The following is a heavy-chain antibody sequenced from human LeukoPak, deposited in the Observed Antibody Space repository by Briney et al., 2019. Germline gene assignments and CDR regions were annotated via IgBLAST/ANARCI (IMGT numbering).Heavy chain of an antibody. CDR1: GFTVSSNY. D-gene: IGHD6-6*01. J-gene: IGHJ6*02. CDR2: IYSGGST. V-gene: IGHV3-66*02. Sequence: PGGSLRLSCAASGFTVSSNYMSGVRQAPGKGVERVSVIYSGGSTYYADSVKGRFTISRDNSKNTLCLQMNSLRAEDTAVYYCARDSRSGYYYGMDVWGQGTTVTVSS. CDR3: ARDSRSGYYYGMDV.